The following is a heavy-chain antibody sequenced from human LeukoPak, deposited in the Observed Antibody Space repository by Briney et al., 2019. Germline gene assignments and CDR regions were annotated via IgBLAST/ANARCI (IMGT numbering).Heavy chain of an antibody. CDR2: INSDGTTT. V-gene: IGHV3-74*01. J-gene: IGHJ4*02. CDR1: VYPFRSYW. Sequence: GGSLRLSCAASVYPFRSYWMHWVRQVPGKGLVWVSRINSDGTTTNYADSVKGRFTISRDNAKNTLYLQMNSLRAEDTAVYYYTRETIAVVPAALYWGQGTLVTVSS. D-gene: IGHD2-2*01. CDR3: TRETIAVVPAALY.